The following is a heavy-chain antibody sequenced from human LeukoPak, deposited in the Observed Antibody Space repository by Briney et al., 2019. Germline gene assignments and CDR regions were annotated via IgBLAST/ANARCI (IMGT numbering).Heavy chain of an antibody. CDR2: INPDDGGT. V-gene: IGHV1-2*02. D-gene: IGHD3-16*01. Sequence: ASVKVSCKASGYTFTGYYIHWVRQAPGQGLEWMGWINPDDGGTNSAQKFQGRVTMTRDTSINTVYMELSRLRSDDTAVFYCARDGGLDFWGQGTLVTVSS. CDR3: ARDGGLDF. J-gene: IGHJ4*02. CDR1: GYTFTGYY.